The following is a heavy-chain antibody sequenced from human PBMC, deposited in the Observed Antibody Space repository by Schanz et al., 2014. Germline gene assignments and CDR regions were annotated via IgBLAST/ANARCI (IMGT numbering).Heavy chain of an antibody. D-gene: IGHD3-10*01. V-gene: IGHV1-69*01. CDR1: GGTFSSYA. Sequence: GSSVTVSCKDSGGTFSSYAISWVRQAPGQGLEWMGGIIPIFGTANYAQKFQGRVTITADASSSTAYMQLRSLRSEDTAIDYWAKKGANYGVHRGQGTVRTVFS. CDR2: IIPIFGTA. J-gene: IGHJ4*02. CDR3: AKKGANYGVH.